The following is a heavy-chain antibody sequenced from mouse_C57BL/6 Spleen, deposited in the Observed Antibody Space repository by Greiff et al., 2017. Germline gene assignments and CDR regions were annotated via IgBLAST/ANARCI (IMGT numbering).Heavy chain of an antibody. CDR1: GYAFSSYW. V-gene: IGHV1-80*01. CDR3: ARFGISYYYGSSLYAMDY. CDR2: IYPGDGDT. D-gene: IGHD1-1*01. J-gene: IGHJ4*01. Sequence: VQLQQSGAELVKPGASVKISCKASGYAFSSYWMNWVKQRPGKGLEWIGQIYPGDGDTNYNGKFKGKATLTADKSSSTAYMQLSSLTSEDSAVYFCARFGISYYYGSSLYAMDYWGQGTSVTVSS.